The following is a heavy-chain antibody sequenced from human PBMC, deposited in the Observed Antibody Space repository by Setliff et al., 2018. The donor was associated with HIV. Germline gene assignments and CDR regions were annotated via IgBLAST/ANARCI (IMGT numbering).Heavy chain of an antibody. CDR1: GYTFTAYY. CDR3: TRVAVITDDAFDV. Sequence: GASVKVSCKTSGYTFTAYYIHWVRQAPGQGLEWMGMINPRGETTNYAQKFQGRVTMTRDTSTSTVYMELSSLRSEDTAFYYCTRVAVITDDAFDVWGQGTMVTVS. J-gene: IGHJ3*01. CDR2: INPRGETT. V-gene: IGHV1-46*01. D-gene: IGHD3-16*01.